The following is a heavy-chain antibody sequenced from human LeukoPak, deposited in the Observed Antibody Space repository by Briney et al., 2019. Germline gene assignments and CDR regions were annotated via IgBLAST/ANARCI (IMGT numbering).Heavy chain of an antibody. V-gene: IGHV1-2*02. J-gene: IGHJ6*03. CDR2: INPKSGGT. CDR3: ARDPGMGYYYYYMDV. CDR1: GGTFSSYA. Sequence: ASVKVSCKASGGTFSSYAISWVRQAPGQGLEWMGWINPKSGGTNYAQKFQGRVTMTRDTSISTAYMELSRLRSDDTAVYYCARDPGMGYYYYYMDVWGKGTTVTISS. D-gene: IGHD3-10*01.